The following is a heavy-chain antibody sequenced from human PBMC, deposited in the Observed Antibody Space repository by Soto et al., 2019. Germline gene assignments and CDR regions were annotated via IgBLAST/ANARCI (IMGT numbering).Heavy chain of an antibody. V-gene: IGHV4-59*01. J-gene: IGHJ5*02. CDR2: IYYSGST. D-gene: IGHD2-8*01. CDR1: GGSISSYY. CDR3: AREGSHRQGSVLYLDDWFDH. Sequence: SETLSLTCTVSGGSISSYYWSWIRQPPGKGLEWIGYIYYSGSTNYNPSLKSRVTISVDTSKNQFSLKLSSVTAADTAVYYCAREGSHRQGSVLYLDDWFDHWGQGTLVTVSS.